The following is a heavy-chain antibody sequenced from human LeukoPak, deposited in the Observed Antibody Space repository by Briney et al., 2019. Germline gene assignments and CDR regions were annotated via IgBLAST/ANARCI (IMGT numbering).Heavy chain of an antibody. J-gene: IGHJ4*02. Sequence: SVKVSCKASGGTFSGYAISWVRQAPGQGLEWMGRIIPIFGTAKYAQKFQGRVTITTDESTSTAYMELSSLTSEDTAVYYCASDYSSSWQRSDYFDYWGQGTLVTVSS. CDR2: IIPIFGTA. CDR1: GGTFSGYA. CDR3: ASDYSSSWQRSDYFDY. D-gene: IGHD6-13*01. V-gene: IGHV1-69*05.